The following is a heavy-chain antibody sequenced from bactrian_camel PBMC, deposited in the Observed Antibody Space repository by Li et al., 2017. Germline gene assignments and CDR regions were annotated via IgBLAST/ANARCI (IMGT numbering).Heavy chain of an antibody. CDR1: RDSEGIYQ. Sequence: HVQLVESGGGSVPTGGSLRLSCSISRDSEGIYQMGWFRQALEKEREGVALIDKVGKTTYADSVKGRFTISADNAKNTLYLQMNSLKPEDTAMYYCAAGKDHTRYDCWTGSDGDNYWGRGTQVTVS. V-gene: IGHV3S53*01. CDR2: IDKVGKT. CDR3: AAGKDHTRYDCWTGSDGDNY. D-gene: IGHD1*01. J-gene: IGHJ4*01.